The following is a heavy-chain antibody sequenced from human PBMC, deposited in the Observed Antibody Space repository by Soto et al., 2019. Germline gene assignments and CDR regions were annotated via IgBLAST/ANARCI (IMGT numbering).Heavy chain of an antibody. CDR2: IIPIVGTA. J-gene: IGHJ3*02. Sequence: QVQLVQSGAEVKKPGSSVKVSCKASGGTFSSYAISWVRQAPGQGLEWMGGIIPIVGTANYAQKFQGRVTITADESTSTAYMELSSLRSEDTAVYYCARHYSGQWLVHDAFDIWGQGTMVTVSS. D-gene: IGHD6-19*01. CDR1: GGTFSSYA. CDR3: ARHYSGQWLVHDAFDI. V-gene: IGHV1-69*01.